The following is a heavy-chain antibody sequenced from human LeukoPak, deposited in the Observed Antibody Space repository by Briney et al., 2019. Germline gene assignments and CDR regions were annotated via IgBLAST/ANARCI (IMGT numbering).Heavy chain of an antibody. J-gene: IGHJ6*02. V-gene: IGHV3-15*01. Sequence: PGGSLRLSCAASGFTFSNAWMSWVRQAPGKGLEWVGRIKSKTDGGTTDYAAPVKGRFTISRDDSKNTLYLQMNSLKTEDTAVYYCTTEVGTSHGQHEYYYYYGMDVWGQGTTVTVSS. CDR2: IKSKTDGGTT. CDR3: TTEVGTSHGQHEYYYYYGMDV. D-gene: IGHD2-2*01. CDR1: GFTFSNAW.